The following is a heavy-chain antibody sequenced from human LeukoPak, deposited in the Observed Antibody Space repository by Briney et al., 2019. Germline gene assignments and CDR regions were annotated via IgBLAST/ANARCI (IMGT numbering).Heavy chain of an antibody. CDR3: TRVQGPFDP. Sequence: GASVKVSCKASGYTFTNYYIHWVRQAPGQGLEWMGLISPSGGSTTYAQKFQGRVTMTRDTSTTTVYMELSSLTSEDTAVYYCTRVQGPFDPWGQGTLVTVSS. CDR2: ISPSGGST. V-gene: IGHV1-46*03. J-gene: IGHJ5*02. CDR1: GYTFTNYY.